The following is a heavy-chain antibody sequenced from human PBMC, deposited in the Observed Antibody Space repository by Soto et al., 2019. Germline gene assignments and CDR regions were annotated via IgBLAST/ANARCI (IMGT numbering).Heavy chain of an antibody. J-gene: IGHJ3*02. CDR2: MSHSGGT. CDR1: GGFVSSGSYY. D-gene: IGHD1-1*01. Sequence: QVQLQQWGAGLLKPSETLSLTCAVYGGFVSSGSYYWSWIRQPPGKGLEWIGEMSHSGGTHFNPSRKSRVTISVDTSKNQFSLKMSSVTAADTVLYYCARVERGTVTTVVDAFDIWGPGTMVTVSS. V-gene: IGHV4-34*01. CDR3: ARVERGTVTTVVDAFDI.